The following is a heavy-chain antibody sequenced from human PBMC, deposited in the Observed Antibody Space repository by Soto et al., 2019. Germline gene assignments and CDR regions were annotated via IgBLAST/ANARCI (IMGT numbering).Heavy chain of an antibody. Sequence: SVKVSCKASGGTFSSYAISWVRQAPGQGLEWMGGTIPIFGTANYAQKFQGRVTITADESTSTAYMELSSLRSEETAVYYCARPGSGYVSQKYYYYSSGMDVLGQGTTVTVAS. V-gene: IGHV1-69*13. CDR2: TIPIFGTA. J-gene: IGHJ6*01. CDR3: ARPGSGYVSQKYYYYSSGMDV. CDR1: GGTFSSYA. D-gene: IGHD5-12*01.